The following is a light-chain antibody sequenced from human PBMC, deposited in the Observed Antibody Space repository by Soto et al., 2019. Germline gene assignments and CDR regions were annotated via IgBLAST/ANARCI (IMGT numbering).Light chain of an antibody. Sequence: EIVMTQSPATLSVSPGERATLSCRASQSVSNSYLAWYQQKPGQAPRLLISGVSSRATGIPDRFSGSGSGTDFTLTISRLEPEDFAVYYCQQYGSSPITFGQGTRLEIK. CDR2: GVS. V-gene: IGKV3-20*01. J-gene: IGKJ5*01. CDR3: QQYGSSPIT. CDR1: QSVSNSY.